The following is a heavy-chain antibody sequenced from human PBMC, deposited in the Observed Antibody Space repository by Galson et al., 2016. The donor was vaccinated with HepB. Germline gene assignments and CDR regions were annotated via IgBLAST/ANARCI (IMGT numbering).Heavy chain of an antibody. Sequence: SLRLSCAASGFSFSDRYMSWIRQAPGKGLEWISYMSRSGSTIYYADSVRGRFTISGDNAKNSLYLQMNSLRADDTAVYYCASSEVGHGYGYYSTYFDLWGRGTLVTVSS. CDR2: MSRSGSTI. CDR1: GFSFSDRY. CDR3: ASSEVGHGYGYYSTYFDL. D-gene: IGHD3-22*01. J-gene: IGHJ2*01. V-gene: IGHV3-11*01.